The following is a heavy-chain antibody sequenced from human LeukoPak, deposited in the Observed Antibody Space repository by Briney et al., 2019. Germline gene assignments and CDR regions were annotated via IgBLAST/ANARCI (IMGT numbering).Heavy chain of an antibody. D-gene: IGHD1-26*01. CDR3: ARDWSGSYYNWFDP. J-gene: IGHJ5*02. V-gene: IGHV1-2*02. Sequence: ASVKVSCKASGYTFTSYGISWVRQAPGQGLEWMGWINPNSGGTNYAQKFQGRVTMTRDTSISTAYMELSRLRSDDTAVYYCARDWSGSYYNWFDPWGQGTLVTVSS. CDR2: INPNSGGT. CDR1: GYTFTSYG.